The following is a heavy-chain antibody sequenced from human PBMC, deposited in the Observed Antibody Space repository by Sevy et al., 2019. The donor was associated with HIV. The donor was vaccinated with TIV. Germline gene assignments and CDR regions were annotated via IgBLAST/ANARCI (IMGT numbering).Heavy chain of an antibody. D-gene: IGHD6-19*01. J-gene: IGHJ4*02. V-gene: IGHV4-34*01. Sequence: LTCAVYGGSFSGYYWSWIRQPPGKGLEWIGEINHSGSTNYNPSLKSRVTISVDTSKNQFSLKLSSVTAADTAVYYCAARGGQWLVPFDYWGQGTLVTVSS. CDR2: INHSGST. CDR3: AARGGQWLVPFDY. CDR1: GGSFSGYY.